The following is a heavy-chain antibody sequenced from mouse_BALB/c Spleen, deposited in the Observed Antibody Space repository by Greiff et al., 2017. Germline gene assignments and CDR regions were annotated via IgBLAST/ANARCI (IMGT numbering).Heavy chain of an antibody. CDR1: GFNIKDTY. CDR2: IDPANGNT. CDR3: ARGWDYDLGYAMDY. V-gene: IGHV14-3*02. J-gene: IGHJ4*01. Sequence: VQLQQSGAELVKPGASVKLSCTASGFNIKDTYMHWVKQRPEQGLEWIGRIDPANGNTKYDPKFQGKATITADTSSNTAYLQLSSLTSEDTAVYYCARGWDYDLGYAMDYWGQGTSVTVSS. D-gene: IGHD2-4*01.